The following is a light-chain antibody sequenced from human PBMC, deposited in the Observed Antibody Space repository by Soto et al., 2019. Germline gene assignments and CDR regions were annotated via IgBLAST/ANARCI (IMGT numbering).Light chain of an antibody. Sequence: DIQMTQSPSTLSASVGDRVTFTCRASESISKWLAWYQQKPGTAPKLLIYDASTLESGVPSRFSGSGSGTEFTLTISSLQPDDFATYYCHSRAFGQGTRLEIK. CDR2: DAS. V-gene: IGKV1-5*01. CDR1: ESISKW. CDR3: HSRA. J-gene: IGKJ5*01.